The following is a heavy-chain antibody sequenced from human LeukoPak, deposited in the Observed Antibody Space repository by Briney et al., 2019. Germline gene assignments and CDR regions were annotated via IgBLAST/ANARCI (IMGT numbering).Heavy chain of an antibody. Sequence: SGPTLVNPTQTLTLTCTFSGLSFSTSGVGVGWIRQPPGKALEWLALIYWDDDKRYSPSLKSRLTITKDTSENQVVLTMTNMDPVDTATYYCAHRPGRGIPAAHWGQGTLVTVSS. CDR3: AHRPGRGIPAAH. J-gene: IGHJ4*02. CDR2: IYWDDDK. V-gene: IGHV2-5*02. CDR1: GLSFSTSGVG. D-gene: IGHD2-21*01.